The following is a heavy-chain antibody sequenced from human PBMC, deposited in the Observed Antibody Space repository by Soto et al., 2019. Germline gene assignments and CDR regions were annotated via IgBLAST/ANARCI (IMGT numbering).Heavy chain of an antibody. CDR3: ATGAYSGYDYVQAYFDY. J-gene: IGHJ4*02. CDR1: GGTFSSYA. Sequence: SVKVSCKASGGTFSSYAISWVLQAPGQGLEWMGGIIPIFGTANYAQKFQGRVTITADESTSTAYMELSSLRSEDTAVYYCATGAYSGYDYVQAYFDYWGQGTLVTVSS. D-gene: IGHD5-12*01. CDR2: IIPIFGTA. V-gene: IGHV1-69*13.